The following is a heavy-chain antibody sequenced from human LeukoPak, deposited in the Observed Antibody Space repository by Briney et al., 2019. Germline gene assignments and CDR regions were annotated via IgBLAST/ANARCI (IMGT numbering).Heavy chain of an antibody. CDR2: FYTSGIT. Sequence: SETLSLTCTVSGGSISSGSYYWSWIRQPAGKGLEWIGRFYTSGITNYNPSLKSRVTISVDTSKNQFPLKLSSVTAADTAVYYCARLIGYEPHWGTFDMWGQGTMVTVSS. CDR1: GGSISSGSYY. CDR3: ARLIGYEPHWGTFDM. V-gene: IGHV4-61*02. D-gene: IGHD2-15*01. J-gene: IGHJ3*02.